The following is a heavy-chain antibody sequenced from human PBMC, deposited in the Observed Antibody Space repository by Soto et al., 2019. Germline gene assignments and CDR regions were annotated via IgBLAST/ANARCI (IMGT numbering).Heavy chain of an antibody. CDR1: GFVLTTYT. J-gene: IGHJ4*02. D-gene: IGHD3-3*01. CDR2: IGGNGDKP. V-gene: IGHV3-23*01. CDR3: ARSWDFWTGRYPNRGLDY. Sequence: EVQLLESGGGLVQPGGSLRRPGAPAGFVLTTYTLSWVAQAPGTGLEWDPSIGGNGDKPFYADSVKGPLTGSRGNSDNPLYLENSSRGAEHTAVYYRARSWDFWTGRYPNRGLDYWGRGTLVRVSS.